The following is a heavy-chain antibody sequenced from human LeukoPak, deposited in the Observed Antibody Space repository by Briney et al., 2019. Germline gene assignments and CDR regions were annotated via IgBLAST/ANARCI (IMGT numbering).Heavy chain of an antibody. CDR1: GFTFSSNS. CDR3: ARETTVVTPIDY. J-gene: IGHJ4*02. V-gene: IGHV3-21*01. CDR2: ISSSSSYI. Sequence: GGSLSLSCAASGFTFSSNSMNWVRQAPGKGLEWVSSISSSSSYIYYADSVKGRFTISRDNAKNSLYLQMNSLRAEDTAVYYCARETTVVTPIDYWGQGTLVTVSS. D-gene: IGHD4-23*01.